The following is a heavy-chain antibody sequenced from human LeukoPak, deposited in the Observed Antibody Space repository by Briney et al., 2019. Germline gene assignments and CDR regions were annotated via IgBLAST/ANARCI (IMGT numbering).Heavy chain of an antibody. CDR3: ARGAATRKSGFYYYYMGV. CDR1: GFTFSSYN. J-gene: IGHJ6*03. CDR2: ITTGNSFL. V-gene: IGHV3-21*01. D-gene: IGHD5-12*01. Sequence: PGGSLRLSCAASGFTFSSYNVNWVRQAPGKGLEWVSSITTGNSFLYFADSVKGRFTIARDHANNSLYLQMNSLRADDTAVYYCARGAATRKSGFYYYYMGVWGKGTTVTVPS.